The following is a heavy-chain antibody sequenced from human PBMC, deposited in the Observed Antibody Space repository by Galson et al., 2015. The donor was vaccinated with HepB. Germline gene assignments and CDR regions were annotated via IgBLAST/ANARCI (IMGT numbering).Heavy chain of an antibody. V-gene: IGHV3-30*03. CDR1: GVSISDSH. CDR3: AREAHSSGRAGTFDI. J-gene: IGHJ3*02. CDR2: ISNDEKNK. Sequence: SLRLSCAGSGVSISDSHMHWVRQAPGKGLEWVAVISNDEKNKHYAASVEGRFTVSRDNSKNTIYLQLNNLRTEDAAVYRCAREAHSSGRAGTFDIWGQGTTVTVSS. D-gene: IGHD6-19*01.